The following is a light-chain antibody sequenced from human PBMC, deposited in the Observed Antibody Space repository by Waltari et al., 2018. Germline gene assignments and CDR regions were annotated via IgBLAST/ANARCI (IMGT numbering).Light chain of an antibody. CDR2: DVS. J-gene: IGLJ3*02. CDR1: SRDVGAYHY. CDR3: SSYTSSSTRV. Sequence: QSALTQPASVSGSPGQSITISCTGTSRDVGAYHYVSCYQQHPGNAPKLMIYDVSNRPSGISYRFSGSKSGNMASLTISGLQAEDEADYYCSSYTSSSTRVFGGGTKLTVL. V-gene: IGLV2-14*03.